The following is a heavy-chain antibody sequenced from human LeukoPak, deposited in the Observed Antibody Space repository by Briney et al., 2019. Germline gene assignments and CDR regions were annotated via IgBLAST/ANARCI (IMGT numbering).Heavy chain of an antibody. J-gene: IGHJ3*02. CDR2: ITSSSSYS. V-gene: IGHV3-21*01. Sequence: GGSLRLSCAASGFTFNTNAMSWVRQAPGKGLEWVSSITSSSSYSFYADSVKGRFTISRDNAKNSLYLQMNSLRAEDTAVYYCARARGVGATVYDAFDIWGQGTMVTVSS. D-gene: IGHD1-26*01. CDR3: ARARGVGATVYDAFDI. CDR1: GFTFNTNA.